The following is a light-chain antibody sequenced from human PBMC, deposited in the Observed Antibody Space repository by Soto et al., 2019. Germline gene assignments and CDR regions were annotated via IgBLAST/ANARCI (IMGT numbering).Light chain of an antibody. J-gene: IGKJ4*01. Sequence: EIVLTQSQTTLSLSPGERATLSCRASQSVSSYLAWYQQKPGQAPRLLIYDASNRATGIPARFSGSGSGTDITLTISSLEPEDFAVYYCQQRSNWVLTFGGGTKVEIK. CDR1: QSVSSY. CDR2: DAS. V-gene: IGKV3-11*01. CDR3: QQRSNWVLT.